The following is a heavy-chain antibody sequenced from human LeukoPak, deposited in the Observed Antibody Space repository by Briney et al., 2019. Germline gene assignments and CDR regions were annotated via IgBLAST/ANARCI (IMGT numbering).Heavy chain of an antibody. CDR3: ARVFGVEWELGYFDY. Sequence: SETLSLTCTVSGGSISSGDYYWSWIRQPPGKGLEWIGYIYYSGSTYYNPSLKSRVTISVDTSKNQFSLKLSSVTAADTAVYYCARVFGVEWELGYFDYWGQGTLVTVSS. CDR1: GGSISSGDYY. J-gene: IGHJ4*02. D-gene: IGHD1-26*01. V-gene: IGHV4-30-4*01. CDR2: IYYSGST.